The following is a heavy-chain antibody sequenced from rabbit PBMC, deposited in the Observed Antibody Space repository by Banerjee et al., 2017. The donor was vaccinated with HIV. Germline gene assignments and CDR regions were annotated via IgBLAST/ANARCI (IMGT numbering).Heavy chain of an antibody. Sequence: QEQLVESGGGLVQPEGSLTLTCTASGFSFSSNYYMCWVRQAPGKGLEWIGCIYTGSSGGTYYASWAKGRFTISKTSSTTVTLQMTSLTAADTATYFCARDGGGVYTYFELWGPGTLVTVS. V-gene: IGHV1S45*01. D-gene: IGHD8-1*01. CDR1: GFSFSSNYY. CDR2: IYTGSSGGT. CDR3: ARDGGGVYTYFEL. J-gene: IGHJ4*01.